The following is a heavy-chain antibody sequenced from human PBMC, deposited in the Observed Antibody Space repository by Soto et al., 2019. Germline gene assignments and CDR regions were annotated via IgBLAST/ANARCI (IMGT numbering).Heavy chain of an antibody. D-gene: IGHD2-21*01. CDR1: GYTFTSYG. V-gene: IGHV1-18*01. J-gene: IGHJ4*02. CDR2: ITSYNGAT. CDR3: TGDRDCGGYWPGPNLDI. Sequence: QVQLVQSGSEVKKPGASVKVSCKASGYTFTSYGISWVRQAPGQGLEWVGWITSYNGATNYAQNLQGRVTLTADTSTSKTYMELTSLRSDDTAVYYCTGDRDCGGYWPGPNLDIWGQGTLVTVSS.